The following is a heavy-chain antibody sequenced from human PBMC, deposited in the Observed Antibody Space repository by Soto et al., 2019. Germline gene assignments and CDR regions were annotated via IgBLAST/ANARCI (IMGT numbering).Heavy chain of an antibody. Sequence: SETLSLTCTVSGGSISSNYWTWMRQPPGKGLEWIGYFYNSGSTNYNPSLKSRVTISEDTSKSQFSLKVNSMTAADTAVYYCARYRREAVAGYTLDNWGQGILVTVSS. CDR1: GGSISSNY. CDR2: FYNSGST. D-gene: IGHD6-13*01. V-gene: IGHV4-59*01. J-gene: IGHJ4*02. CDR3: ARYRREAVAGYTLDN.